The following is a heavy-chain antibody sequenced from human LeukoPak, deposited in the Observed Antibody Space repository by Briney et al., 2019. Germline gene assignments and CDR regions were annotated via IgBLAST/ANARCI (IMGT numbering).Heavy chain of an antibody. J-gene: IGHJ4*02. CDR3: AEESGKFDY. Sequence: GGSLRLSCVASGLPIADFSMHLVRQAPGKGLEWVSLISGDGVSTFYADSVKGRFSISRDNSKNSLYLEMTSLRTEDAGMYYCAEESGKFDYWGQGTLVAVSS. CDR2: ISGDGVST. CDR1: GLPIADFS. V-gene: IGHV3-43*02.